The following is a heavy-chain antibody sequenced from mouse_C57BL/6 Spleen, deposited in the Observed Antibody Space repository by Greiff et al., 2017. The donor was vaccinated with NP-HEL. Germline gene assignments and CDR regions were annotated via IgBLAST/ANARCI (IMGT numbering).Heavy chain of an antibody. CDR3: ARQYYGSREYYAMDY. CDR2: IYPGDGDT. CDR1: GYAFSSYW. D-gene: IGHD1-1*01. Sequence: QVQLKQSGAELVKPGASVKISCKASGYAFSSYWMNWVKQRPGKGLEWIGQIYPGDGDTNYNGKFKGKATLTADKSSSTAYMQLSSLTSEDSAVYFCARQYYGSREYYAMDYWGQGTSVTVSS. V-gene: IGHV1-80*01. J-gene: IGHJ4*01.